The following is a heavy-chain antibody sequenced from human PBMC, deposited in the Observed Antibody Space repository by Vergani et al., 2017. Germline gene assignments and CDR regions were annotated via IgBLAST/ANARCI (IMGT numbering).Heavy chain of an antibody. V-gene: IGHV3-48*01. CDR3: ARDTVTCGDYYYYYMDV. CDR2: ISSSSGAI. J-gene: IGHJ6*03. CDR1: GFTFSSYS. Sequence: EVQLVESGGGLVQPGGSLRLSCAASGFTFSSYSMNWVRQAPGKGLEWVSYISSSSGAIDYADSLKGRFTISRDNAKNSLYLQMNSLRAEDTAVYYCARDTVTCGDYYYYYMDVWGKG. D-gene: IGHD4-11*01.